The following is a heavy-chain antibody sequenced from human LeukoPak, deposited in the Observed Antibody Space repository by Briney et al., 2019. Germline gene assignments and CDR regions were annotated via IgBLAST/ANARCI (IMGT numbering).Heavy chain of an antibody. CDR1: GGSISSGDYY. J-gene: IGHJ4*02. V-gene: IGHV4-30-4*01. D-gene: IGHD1-26*01. Sequence: PSETLSLTCTVSGGSISSGDYYWSWIRQPPGKGLEWIGYIYYSGSTYYNPSLKSRVTISVDTSKNQFSLKLSSVTAADTAVYYCARAPTDSGSYYYFDYWGQGTLVTVSS. CDR3: ARAPTDSGSYYYFDY. CDR2: IYYSGST.